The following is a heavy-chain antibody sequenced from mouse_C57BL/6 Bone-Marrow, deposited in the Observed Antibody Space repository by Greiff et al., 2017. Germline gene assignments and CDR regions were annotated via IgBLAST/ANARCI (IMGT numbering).Heavy chain of an antibody. CDR1: GYSITSDY. CDR2: ISYSGST. D-gene: IGHD2-4*01. J-gene: IGHJ4*01. V-gene: IGHV3-8*01. Sequence: EVQLQQSGPGLAKPSQTLSLTCSVTGYSITSDYWNWIQKFPGNKLEYMGYISYSGSTYYNPSLKSRISITRDTSTNQYYLQLNSVTTEDTATYYCARYHYDSSFYAMDYWGQGTSVTVSS. CDR3: ARYHYDSSFYAMDY.